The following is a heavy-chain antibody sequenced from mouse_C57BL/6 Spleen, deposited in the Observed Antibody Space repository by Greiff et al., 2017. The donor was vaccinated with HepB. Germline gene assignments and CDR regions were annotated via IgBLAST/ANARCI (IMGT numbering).Heavy chain of an antibody. Sequence: EVKLMESGGGLVKPGGSLKLSCAASGFTFSSYAMSWVRQTPEKRLEWVATISDGGSYTYYPDNVKGRFTISRDNAKNNLYLQMSHLKSEDTAMYYYARDNPGWFAYWGQGTLVTVSA. CDR1: GFTFSSYA. CDR2: ISDGGSYT. J-gene: IGHJ3*01. CDR3: ARDNPGWFAY. V-gene: IGHV5-4*01.